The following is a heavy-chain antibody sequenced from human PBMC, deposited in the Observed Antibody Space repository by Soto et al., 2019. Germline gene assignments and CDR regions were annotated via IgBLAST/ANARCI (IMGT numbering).Heavy chain of an antibody. D-gene: IGHD6-19*01. V-gene: IGHV3-23*01. J-gene: IGHJ4*02. Sequence: EVQLLESGGGLVQPGGSLRLSCAASGFTFSSYAMSWVRQAPGKGLEWVSAISGSGGSTYYADSVKGRFTISRDNPKNTLYLHMNSLRAEDTAVYYCAKGGRSGWPMKPIDYWGQGTLVTVSS. CDR3: AKGGRSGWPMKPIDY. CDR1: GFTFSSYA. CDR2: ISGSGGST.